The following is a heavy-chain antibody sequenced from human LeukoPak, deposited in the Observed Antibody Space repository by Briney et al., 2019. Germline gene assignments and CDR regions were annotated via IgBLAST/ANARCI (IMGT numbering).Heavy chain of an antibody. CDR3: ARVMDGGSFSYYYGMDV. J-gene: IGHJ6*02. Sequence: GSSVKVSCKASGGTFSSNAISWVRQAPGQGLEWMGGIIPIFGTANYAQKFQGRVTITADESTSTAYMELSSLRSEDTAVYYCARVMDGGSFSYYYGMDVWGQGTTVTVSS. D-gene: IGHD1-26*01. V-gene: IGHV1-69*01. CDR2: IIPIFGTA. CDR1: GGTFSSNA.